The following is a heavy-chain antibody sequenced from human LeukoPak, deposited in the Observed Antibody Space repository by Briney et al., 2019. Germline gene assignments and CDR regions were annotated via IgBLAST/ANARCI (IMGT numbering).Heavy chain of an antibody. D-gene: IGHD6-13*01. CDR3: ARDGEWGSCWYERPLLRGPSYYYGMDV. CDR1: GYTFTSYG. Sequence: GASVKVSCKASGYTFTSYGISWVRQAPGQGLEWMGWISAYNGNTNYAQKLQGRVTMTTDTSTSTAYMELRSLRSDDTAVYYCARDGEWGSCWYERPLLRGPSYYYGMDVWGQGTTVTVSS. CDR2: ISAYNGNT. J-gene: IGHJ6*02. V-gene: IGHV1-18*01.